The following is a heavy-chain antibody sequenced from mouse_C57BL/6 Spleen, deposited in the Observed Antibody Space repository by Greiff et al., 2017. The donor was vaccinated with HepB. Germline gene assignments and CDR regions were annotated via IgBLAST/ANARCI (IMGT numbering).Heavy chain of an antibody. Sequence: EVMLVESEGGLVQPGSSMKLSCTASGFTFSDYYMAWVRQVPEKGLEWVANINYDGSSTYYLDSLKSRFIISRDNAKNILYLQMSSLKSEDTATYYCARAYGSSYGYAMDYWGQGTSVTVSS. D-gene: IGHD1-1*01. J-gene: IGHJ4*01. V-gene: IGHV5-16*01. CDR2: INYDGSST. CDR3: ARAYGSSYGYAMDY. CDR1: GFTFSDYY.